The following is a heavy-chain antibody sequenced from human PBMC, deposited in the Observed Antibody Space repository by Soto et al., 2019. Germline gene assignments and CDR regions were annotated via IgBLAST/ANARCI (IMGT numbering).Heavy chain of an antibody. Sequence: TRSLTCAVSGDSIRSGGLSSRWIRQPPGKGLEWIGYIYHSGSTYYNPSLKSRVPISVDRSKNQFSLTLSSVTAADPARYSWARRYGSCFDYWGKGTLVAVSS. J-gene: IGHJ4*02. V-gene: IGHV4-30-2*01. CDR2: IYHSGST. CDR3: ARRYGSCFDY. CDR1: GDSIRSGGLS. D-gene: IGHD5-18*01.